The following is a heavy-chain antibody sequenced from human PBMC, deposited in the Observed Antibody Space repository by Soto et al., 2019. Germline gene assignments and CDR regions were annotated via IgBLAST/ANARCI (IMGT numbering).Heavy chain of an antibody. Sequence: EVQLSESGGGLVQPWGSLRLSCAASGFAVSGYAMSWARQAPGKGLEWVSSVSESGLGTYYADSVKGRFTISRDASTNTLYLQMNVLTVEDTAVYFCARDKYDRDIDHWFSEFWGPGTLVSVSS. V-gene: IGHV3-23*01. J-gene: IGHJ4*02. CDR2: VSESGLGT. CDR3: ARDKYDRDIDHWFSEF. D-gene: IGHD3-3*01. CDR1: GFAVSGYA.